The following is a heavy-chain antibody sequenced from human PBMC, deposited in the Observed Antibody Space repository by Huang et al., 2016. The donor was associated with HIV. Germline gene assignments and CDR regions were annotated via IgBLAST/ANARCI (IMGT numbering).Heavy chain of an antibody. CDR2: MSYDGRSQ. CDR1: GFKLSGFG. V-gene: IGHV3-30*04. CDR3: AKESRWFSDFDH. Sequence: QVHLVESGGGVVQPGGSLRLSCAASGFKLSGFGMHWVRQAPGKGREWVAVMSYDGRSQFYTDSVKGRFIISRDNSDNTLSLQMKGLRPDDTAVYYCAKESRWFSDFDHWGQGVLLSVSS. J-gene: IGHJ4*02. D-gene: IGHD2-15*01.